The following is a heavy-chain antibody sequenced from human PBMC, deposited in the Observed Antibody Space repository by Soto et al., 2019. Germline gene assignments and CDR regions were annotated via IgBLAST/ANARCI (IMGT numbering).Heavy chain of an antibody. J-gene: IGHJ5*02. CDR2: IIPIFGTA. Sequence: SVKVSGKASGVTFSSYAISWVRQAPGQGLEWMGGIIPIFGTANYAQKFQGRVTITADESTSTAYMELSSLRSEDTAVYYCARGVIAAAGMNWFDPWGQGTLVTVSS. V-gene: IGHV1-69*13. CDR3: ARGVIAAAGMNWFDP. CDR1: GVTFSSYA. D-gene: IGHD6-13*01.